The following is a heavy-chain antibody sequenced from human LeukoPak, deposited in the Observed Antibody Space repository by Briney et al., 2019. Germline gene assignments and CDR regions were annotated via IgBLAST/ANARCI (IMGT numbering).Heavy chain of an antibody. CDR3: AGGPGIAAVD. V-gene: IGHV4-34*01. J-gene: IGHJ1*01. Sequence: PSETLSLTCALYGGSPIGYYWSWIREPPGKGLEWIGEINHSVGTDYNPSLKSRVTISVDTSKNQFSLKRSSVTAAVTAGYCCAGGPGIAAVDWGEGSLVTVSS. CDR1: GGSPIGYY. D-gene: IGHD6-13*01. CDR2: INHSVGT.